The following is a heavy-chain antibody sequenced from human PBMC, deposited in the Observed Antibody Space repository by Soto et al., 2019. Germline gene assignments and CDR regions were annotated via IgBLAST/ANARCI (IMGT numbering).Heavy chain of an antibody. Sequence: GESLKISCKSSGYSFSSYWIAWVRQMPGKGLEWMGIIYPGDSDTRYSPSFQGHVTISADKSISTAYLHWSSLKASDTAMYYCTRQATSMPYYYHHGLDVWGQGTTVTVSS. CDR3: TRQATSMPYYYHHGLDV. D-gene: IGHD2-2*01. J-gene: IGHJ6*02. V-gene: IGHV5-51*01. CDR1: GYSFSSYW. CDR2: IYPGDSDT.